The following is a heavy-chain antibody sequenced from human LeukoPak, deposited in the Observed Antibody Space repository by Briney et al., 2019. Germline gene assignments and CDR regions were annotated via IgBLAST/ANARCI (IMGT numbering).Heavy chain of an antibody. J-gene: IGHJ6*04. CDR2: ISSSGGTI. CDR3: AELGITMIGGV. V-gene: IGHV3-48*03. D-gene: IGHD3-10*02. CDR1: GFTLSSYA. Sequence: GGSLRLSCAASGFTLSSYAMNWVRQAPGKGLEWVSYISSSGGTIYYADSVKGRFTISRDNAKNSLYLQMNSLRAEDTAVYYCAELGITMIGGVWGKGTTVTISP.